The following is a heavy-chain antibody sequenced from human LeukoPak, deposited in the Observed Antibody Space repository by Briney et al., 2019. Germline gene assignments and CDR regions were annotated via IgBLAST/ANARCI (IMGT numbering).Heavy chain of an antibody. V-gene: IGHV3-23*01. D-gene: IGHD3-10*01. Sequence: GGSLRLSCAASGFTFSSYAMSWVRQAPGKGLEWVSAISGSGGSTYYADSVKGRFTISRDNSKNTLYLQMNSLRAEDTAVYYCARAKLWFGELFPPNYWGQGTLVTVSS. CDR2: ISGSGGST. CDR1: GFTFSSYA. J-gene: IGHJ4*02. CDR3: ARAKLWFGELFPPNY.